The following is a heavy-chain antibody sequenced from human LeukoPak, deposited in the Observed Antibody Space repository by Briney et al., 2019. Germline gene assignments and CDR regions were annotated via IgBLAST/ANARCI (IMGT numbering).Heavy chain of an antibody. CDR2: INSDGSST. CDR1: GFTFSSYW. J-gene: IGHJ4*02. CDR3: AKDGYYGSGSYFGYFDY. Sequence: GGSLRLSCAASGFTFSSYWMHWVRQAPGKGLVWVSRINSDGSSTSYADSVKGRFTISRDNSKNTLYLQMNSLRAEDTAVYYCAKDGYYGSGSYFGYFDYWGQGTLVTVSS. D-gene: IGHD3-10*01. V-gene: IGHV3-74*01.